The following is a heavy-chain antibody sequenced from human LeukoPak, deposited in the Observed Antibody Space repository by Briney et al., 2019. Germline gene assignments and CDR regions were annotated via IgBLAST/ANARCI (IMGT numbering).Heavy chain of an antibody. CDR2: ISGSGGST. J-gene: IGHJ3*02. CDR3: ARDRGITGTTAAFDI. V-gene: IGHV3-23*01. Sequence: GGSLRLSCAASGFTFSSYAMRWVRQAPGKGLEWVSAISGSGGSTYYADSVKGRFTISRDNSKNTLYLQMNSLRAEDTAVHYCARDRGITGTTAAFDIWGQGTMVTVSS. CDR1: GFTFSSYA. D-gene: IGHD1-20*01.